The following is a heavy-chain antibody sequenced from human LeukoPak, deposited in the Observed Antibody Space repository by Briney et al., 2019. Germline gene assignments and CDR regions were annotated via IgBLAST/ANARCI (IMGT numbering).Heavy chain of an antibody. V-gene: IGHV3-30*02. D-gene: IGHD5-18*01. CDR1: GFTLSIYG. CDR3: ARSPPPRGYSYGRLDGYYFDY. Sequence: PGGSLRLSCATSGFTLSIYGMHWVRQAPGKGLEWVAFIRYDGTSQYYADSVKGRFTISRDNSKNTLYLQMNSLRSEDTAVYYCARSPPPRGYSYGRLDGYYFDYWGQGTLVTVSS. J-gene: IGHJ4*02. CDR2: IRYDGTSQ.